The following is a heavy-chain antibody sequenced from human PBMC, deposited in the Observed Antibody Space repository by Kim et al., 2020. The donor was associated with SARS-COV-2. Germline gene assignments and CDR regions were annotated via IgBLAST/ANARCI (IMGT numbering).Heavy chain of an antibody. Sequence: ATSWKGRSTISRNNAKNSLFLQMNRLRADDTAVYYCARDGGTTWGDAFDIWGQGTMVTVSS. V-gene: IGHV3-48*03. D-gene: IGHD1-1*01. CDR3: ARDGGTTWGDAFDI. J-gene: IGHJ3*02.